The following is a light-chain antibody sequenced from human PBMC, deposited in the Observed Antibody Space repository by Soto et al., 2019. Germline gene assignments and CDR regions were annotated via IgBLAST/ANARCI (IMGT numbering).Light chain of an antibody. CDR1: QSISSY. J-gene: IGKJ4*01. Sequence: DIQMTQSPSSLSASVGDRVTITCRASQSISSYLNWYQQKPGKAPKLLIYAASSLQSGVPSRFSGSGSGTDFTLTISSLQPEDVATYYCQQSYSTPRLTFGGGTKVDIK. V-gene: IGKV1-39*01. CDR2: AAS. CDR3: QQSYSTPRLT.